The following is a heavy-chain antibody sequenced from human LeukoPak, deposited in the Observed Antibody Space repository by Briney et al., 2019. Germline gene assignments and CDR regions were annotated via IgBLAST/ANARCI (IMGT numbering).Heavy chain of an antibody. V-gene: IGHV3-48*03. Sequence: GGSLRLSCAASGFTFSSYEMNWVRQAPGKGLEWVSYISSSGSTIYYADSVKGRFTISRDNAKNTLYLQMNSLRAEDTAVYYCARGADTGYSRDSWGQGTLVTVSS. CDR3: ARGADTGYSRDS. D-gene: IGHD3-9*01. J-gene: IGHJ5*02. CDR2: ISSSGSTI. CDR1: GFTFSSYE.